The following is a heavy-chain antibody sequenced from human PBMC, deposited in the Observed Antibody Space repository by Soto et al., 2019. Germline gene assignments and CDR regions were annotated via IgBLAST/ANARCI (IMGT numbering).Heavy chain of an antibody. J-gene: IGHJ3*02. CDR1: GDSVSSNSAA. D-gene: IGHD5-18*01. Sequence: PSQTLSLTCAISGDSVSSNSAAWNWIRQSPSRGLEWLGRTYYRSKWYNDYAVSVKSRITINPDTSKNQFSLQLNSVTPEDTAVYYCARDRRPQTTAGDTAFDIWCQGTMVTVSS. V-gene: IGHV6-1*01. CDR3: ARDRRPQTTAGDTAFDI. CDR2: TYYRSKWYN.